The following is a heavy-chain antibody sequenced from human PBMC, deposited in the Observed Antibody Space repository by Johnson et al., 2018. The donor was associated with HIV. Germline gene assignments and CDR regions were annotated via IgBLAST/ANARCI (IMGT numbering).Heavy chain of an antibody. Sequence: LVESGGGLVQPGGSLRLSCAGSGLTFHDYGMHWVRQPPGKGLEWVSLSSRDGATSYYADSVKGRFTISRDNRKSSLYLQMTGLRADDTALYYCVGSSINAFDIWGQGTMVTVSS. CDR3: VGSSINAFDI. D-gene: IGHD6-6*01. V-gene: IGHV3-43D*03. CDR2: SSRDGATS. J-gene: IGHJ3*02. CDR1: GLTFHDYG.